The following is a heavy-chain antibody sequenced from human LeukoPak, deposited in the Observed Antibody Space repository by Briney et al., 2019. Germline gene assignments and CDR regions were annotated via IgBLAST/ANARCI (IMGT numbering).Heavy chain of an antibody. CDR3: ARFTIVATTNGYDI. D-gene: IGHD5-12*01. J-gene: IGHJ3*02. CDR2: IYHSGST. V-gene: IGHV4-38-2*02. Sequence: PSETLSLTCTVSGYSISCGHYWGWLRTPPWKGLVWLGSIYHSGSTYYAPSLKSRVTISVDTSKNQFSLKLSSVTAADTAVYYCARFTIVATTNGYDIWGQGTMVTVSS. CDR1: GYSISCGHY.